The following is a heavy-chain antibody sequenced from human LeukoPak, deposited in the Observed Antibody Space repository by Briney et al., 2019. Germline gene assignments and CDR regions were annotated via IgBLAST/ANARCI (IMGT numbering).Heavy chain of an antibody. Sequence: GGSLRLSCAASGFTFSSYSMNWVRQAPGKGLEWVSSISSSSSYIYYADSAKGRFTISRDNAKNSLYLQMNSLRAEDTAVYYCARDFFGVTTNYYYGMDVWGQGTTVTASS. D-gene: IGHD3-16*01. J-gene: IGHJ6*02. V-gene: IGHV3-21*01. CDR3: ARDFFGVTTNYYYGMDV. CDR1: GFTFSSYS. CDR2: ISSSSSYI.